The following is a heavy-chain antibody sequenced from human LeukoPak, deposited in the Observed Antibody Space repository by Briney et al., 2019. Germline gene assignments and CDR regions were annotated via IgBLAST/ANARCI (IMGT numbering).Heavy chain of an antibody. CDR3: AANQYSSSWYGGFDY. CDR1: GFTFSSYA. CDR2: ISGSGGST. Sequence: GGSLRLSCAASGFTFSSYAMSWVRQAPGKGLEWVSAISGSGGSTYYADSVKGRFTISRDNSKNTLYLQMNSLRAEDTAAYYCAANQYSSSWYGGFDYWGQGTLVTVSS. J-gene: IGHJ4*02. D-gene: IGHD6-13*01. V-gene: IGHV3-23*01.